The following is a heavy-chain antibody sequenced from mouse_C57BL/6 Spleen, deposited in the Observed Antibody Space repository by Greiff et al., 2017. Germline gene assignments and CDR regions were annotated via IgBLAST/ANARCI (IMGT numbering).Heavy chain of an antibody. D-gene: IGHD3-2*02. J-gene: IGHJ2*01. CDR1: GYTFTSYW. CDR2: IDPSDSYT. CDR3: ARESAQALFDY. Sequence: QVQLQQPGAELVRPGTSVKLSCKASGYTFTSYWMHWVKQRPGQGLEWIGVIDPSDSYTNYNQKFKGKATLTVVTSSSTSYMHLSRLTSEDSAVYYCARESAQALFDYWGKGTTLTVSS. V-gene: IGHV1-59*01.